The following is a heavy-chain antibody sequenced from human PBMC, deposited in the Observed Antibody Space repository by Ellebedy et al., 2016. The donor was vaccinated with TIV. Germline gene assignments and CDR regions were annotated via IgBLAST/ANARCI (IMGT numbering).Heavy chain of an antibody. Sequence: GESLKISCVASGFSFSSYALSWVRQAPGKGLEWVSGIVGSGATKYADSVKGRFTISRDNSKNTLYLQMNSLRAEDTAVYYCARDSGWYVDYWGQGTLVTVSS. CDR3: ARDSGWYVDY. CDR2: IVGSGATK. J-gene: IGHJ4*02. V-gene: IGHV3-23*01. CDR1: GFSFSSYA. D-gene: IGHD6-19*01.